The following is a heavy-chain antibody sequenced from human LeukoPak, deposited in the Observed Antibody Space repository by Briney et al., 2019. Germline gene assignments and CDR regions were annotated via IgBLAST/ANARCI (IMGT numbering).Heavy chain of an antibody. CDR2: INWNGGST. Sequence: GGSLRLSCAASGFTFDDYGMNWPPQAPGKGLEGVSGINWNGGSTGYADSVKGRFTISRDNAKNSLYLQMNSLRAEDTALYYCASTIFGGFDPWGQGTLVTVSS. J-gene: IGHJ5*02. V-gene: IGHV3-20*04. CDR1: GFTFDDYG. CDR3: ASTIFGGFDP. D-gene: IGHD3-3*01.